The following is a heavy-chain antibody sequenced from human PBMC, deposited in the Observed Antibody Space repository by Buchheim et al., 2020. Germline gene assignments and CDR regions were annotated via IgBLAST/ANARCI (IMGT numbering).Heavy chain of an antibody. CDR1: GGPISSSDW. CDR3: ARSGPMATLMAY. D-gene: IGHD5-24*01. J-gene: IGHJ4*02. V-gene: IGHV4-4*02. CDR2: VYHSGST. Sequence: QVQLQESGPGLVKPSGTLSLTCAVSGGPISSSDWWSWVRQPPGKGLAWIGEVYHSGSTNYNPSLKSRVTISVDKSKNQFSLKLGSVTDADTAVYYWARSGPMATLMAYWGQGTL.